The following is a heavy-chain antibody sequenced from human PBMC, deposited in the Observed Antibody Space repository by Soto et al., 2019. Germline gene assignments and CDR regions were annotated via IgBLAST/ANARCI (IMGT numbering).Heavy chain of an antibody. D-gene: IGHD2-21*02. CDR3: AHSGVVMVTYDAFDI. CDR1: WFSLSTSGVG. J-gene: IGHJ3*02. V-gene: IGHV2-5*02. CDR2: IYWDDDK. Sequence: SGPTLVNPTQTLTLTCTFSWFSLSTSGVGVGWIRQPPGKALEWLALIYWDDDKRYSPSLKSRLTITNDPSKNQVVLTMPNMDPVDTATYYCAHSGVVMVTYDAFDIWGQGTMVTVS.